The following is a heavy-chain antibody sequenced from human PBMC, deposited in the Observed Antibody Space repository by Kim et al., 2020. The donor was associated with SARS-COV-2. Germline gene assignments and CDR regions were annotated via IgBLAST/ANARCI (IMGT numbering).Heavy chain of an antibody. V-gene: IGHV4-34*01. CDR3: ARGRYSYNH. CDR1: GGSFSGYY. CDR2: INHSGST. Sequence: SETLSLTCAVYGGSFSGYYWSWIRQPPGKGLEWIGEINHSGSTNYNPSLKSRVTISVDTSKNQFSLKLSSVTAADTAVYYCARGRYSYNHWGQGTLVTVSS. D-gene: IGHD5-18*01. J-gene: IGHJ4*02.